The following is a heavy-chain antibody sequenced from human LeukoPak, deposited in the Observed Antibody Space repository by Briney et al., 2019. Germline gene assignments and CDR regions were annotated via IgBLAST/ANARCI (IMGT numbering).Heavy chain of an antibody. V-gene: IGHV1-2*02. Sequence: ASVTVSCKASGYTFTGYFMHWVRQAPGQGLEWMGWIHPNSGGTNYAQKFQGRVTMTRDTSISTAYMELSSLRSDDTAVYYCARDLESSSSLDYWGQGTLVTVSS. CDR3: ARDLESSSSLDY. J-gene: IGHJ4*02. CDR1: GYTFTGYF. CDR2: IHPNSGGT. D-gene: IGHD6-6*01.